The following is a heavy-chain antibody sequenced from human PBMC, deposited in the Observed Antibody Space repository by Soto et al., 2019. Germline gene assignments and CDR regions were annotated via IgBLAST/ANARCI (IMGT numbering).Heavy chain of an antibody. D-gene: IGHD5-12*01. CDR2: IIPIFGTA. CDR1: GGTFSSYA. J-gene: IGHJ5*02. Sequence: SVKVSCKASGGTFSSYAISWVRQAPGQGLEWMGGIIPIFGTANYAQKFQGRVTITADESTSTAYMELSSLRSEDTAVYYCARDLGDSGYDSNWFDPWGQGTLVTVSS. CDR3: ARDLGDSGYDSNWFDP. V-gene: IGHV1-69*13.